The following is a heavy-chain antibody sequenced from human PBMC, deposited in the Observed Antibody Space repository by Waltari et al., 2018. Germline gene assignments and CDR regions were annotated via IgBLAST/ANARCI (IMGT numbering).Heavy chain of an antibody. Sequence: EVQLVESGGGLVQPGGSLGLSWAASGFNFGSHWLVWVRQAPGKGLGWVANIKEDGSQKYFGDSVKGRFTISRDNAKNSLYLQMDSLRAEDTGVYYCARDVLERHSCFDYWGQGTLVSVAS. D-gene: IGHD1-1*01. CDR3: ARDVLERHSCFDY. J-gene: IGHJ4*02. V-gene: IGHV3-7*04. CDR1: GFNFGSHW. CDR2: IKEDGSQK.